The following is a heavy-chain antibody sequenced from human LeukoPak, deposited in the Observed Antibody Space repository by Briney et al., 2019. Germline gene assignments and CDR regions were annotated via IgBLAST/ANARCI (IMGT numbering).Heavy chain of an antibody. Sequence: ASVKVSCKASGYTFTSYAMHWVRQAPGQRLEWMGWINAGNGNTKYSQKFQGRVTITRDTSASTGYMELSSLRSEDTAVYYCAREPYYYYGMDVWGQGTTVTVSS. CDR2: INAGNGNT. CDR1: GYTFTSYA. J-gene: IGHJ6*02. CDR3: AREPYYYYGMDV. V-gene: IGHV1-3*01.